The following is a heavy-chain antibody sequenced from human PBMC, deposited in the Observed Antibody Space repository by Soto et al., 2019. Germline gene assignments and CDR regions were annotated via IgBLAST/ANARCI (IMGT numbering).Heavy chain of an antibody. CDR3: ARQLPVGATSWFDP. J-gene: IGHJ5*02. D-gene: IGHD1-26*01. Sequence: GSLRLSCAASGITFRNYAMSWVRQAPGKGLEWIGSLYYGGSTFYNPSLKSRVTISLDTSKNQFSLRLTSVTAADTAIYYCARQLPVGATSWFDPWGQGTLVTVSS. CDR2: LYYGGST. CDR1: GITFRNYA. V-gene: IGHV4-39*01.